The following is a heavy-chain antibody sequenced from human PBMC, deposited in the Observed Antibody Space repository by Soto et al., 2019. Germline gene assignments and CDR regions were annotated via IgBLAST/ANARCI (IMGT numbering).Heavy chain of an antibody. CDR2: IYPGDSDT. D-gene: IGHD3-10*01. CDR3: ARLGGPGGSGPNHYYYYYMDV. V-gene: IGHV5-51*01. Sequence: GESLKISCKGSGYSFTSYWIGWVRQMPGKGLEWMGIIYPGDSDTRYSPSFQGQVTISADKSISTAYLQWSSLKASDTAMYYCARLGGPGGSGPNHYYYYYMDVWGKGTTVTVSS. J-gene: IGHJ6*03. CDR1: GYSFTSYW.